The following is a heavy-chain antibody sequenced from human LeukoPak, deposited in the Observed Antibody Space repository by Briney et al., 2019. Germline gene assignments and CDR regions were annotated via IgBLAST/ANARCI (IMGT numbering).Heavy chain of an antibody. D-gene: IGHD3-22*01. CDR2: IYYSGST. CDR1: GGSISSSNYY. CDR3: APGSISTGYYHY. Sequence: SETLSLTCTVSGGSISSSNYYWAWIRQPPGKGHEWIASIYYSGSTYYSPSLKSRVTISVDKSKNQFSLKMTSVTAADTAVYYCAPGSISTGYYHYWGQGTLVTVSS. V-gene: IGHV4-39*01. J-gene: IGHJ4*02.